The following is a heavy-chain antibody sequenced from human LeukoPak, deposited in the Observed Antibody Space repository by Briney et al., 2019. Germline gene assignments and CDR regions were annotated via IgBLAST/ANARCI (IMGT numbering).Heavy chain of an antibody. CDR3: ARDQSTSCYHSKSCAFDI. CDR1: GFTFSSYS. Sequence: GGSLRLSCAASGFTFSSYSMNWVRQAPGKGLEWVSYISSSSSTIYYADSVKGRFTISRDNAKNSLYLQMNSLRAEDTAVYYCARDQSTSCYHSKSCAFDIWGQGTMVTVSS. J-gene: IGHJ3*02. CDR2: ISSSSSTI. V-gene: IGHV3-48*01. D-gene: IGHD2-2*01.